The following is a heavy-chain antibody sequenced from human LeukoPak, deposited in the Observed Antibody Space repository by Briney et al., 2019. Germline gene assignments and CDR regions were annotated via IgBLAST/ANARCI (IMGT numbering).Heavy chain of an antibody. CDR2: INPNSGGT. CDR1: GYTFTGYY. D-gene: IGHD3-9*01. Sequence: ASVKVSCKASGYTFTGYYMHWVRQAPGQGLKWMGWINPNSGGTNYAQKFQGRVTMTRDTSISTAYMELSRLRSDDTAVYYCARELYDILTGYYPPQRWFDPWGQGTLVTVSS. CDR3: ARELYDILTGYYPPQRWFDP. V-gene: IGHV1-2*02. J-gene: IGHJ5*02.